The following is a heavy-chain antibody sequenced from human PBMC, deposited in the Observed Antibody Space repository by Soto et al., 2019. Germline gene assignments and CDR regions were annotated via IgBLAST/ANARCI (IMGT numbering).Heavy chain of an antibody. CDR1: EFTFIGDA. CDR3: AKDRYCSSSSCYNWFDP. V-gene: IGHV3-23*01. J-gene: IGHJ5*02. Sequence: GGSLRLSFAASEFTFIGDALSWVHQPPGKGLEWVSAISGSGGSTYYADSVKGRFTISRDNSKNTLYLQMNSLRAEDTAVYYCAKDRYCSSSSCYNWFDPWGQGTLVTVSS. D-gene: IGHD2-2*01. CDR2: ISGSGGST.